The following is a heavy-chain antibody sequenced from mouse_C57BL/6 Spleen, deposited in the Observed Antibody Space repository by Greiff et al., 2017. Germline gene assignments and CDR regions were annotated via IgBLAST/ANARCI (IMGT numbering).Heavy chain of an antibody. V-gene: IGHV2-2*01. J-gene: IGHJ4*01. CDR2: IWSGGST. CDR3: ASRVTTSDYYAMDY. CDR1: GFSLTSYG. D-gene: IGHD2-5*01. Sequence: VQLQQSGPGLVQPSQSLSITCTVSGFSLTSYGVHWVRQSPGKGLEWLGVIWSGGSTDYNAAFISRLSISKDNSKSQVFFKMNSLQADDTAIYYCASRVTTSDYYAMDYWGQGTSVTVSS.